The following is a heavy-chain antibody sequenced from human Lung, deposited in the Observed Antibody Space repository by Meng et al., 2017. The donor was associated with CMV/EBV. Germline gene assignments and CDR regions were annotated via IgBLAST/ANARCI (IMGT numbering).Heavy chain of an antibody. D-gene: IGHD2-21*02. CDR1: GASMANFY. V-gene: IGHV4-59*01. Sequence: LXCNISGASMANFYWTWIRQPPGKGLEWVGSVFHTGDTKYNSSLKGRLTLSVDTSRKQVSLRLVSLNTADTATYYCARGRSCVDGVCYDDHNYLGPXGQGXLVTVSS. CDR2: VFHTGDT. J-gene: IGHJ5*02. CDR3: ARGRSCVDGVCYDDHNYLGP.